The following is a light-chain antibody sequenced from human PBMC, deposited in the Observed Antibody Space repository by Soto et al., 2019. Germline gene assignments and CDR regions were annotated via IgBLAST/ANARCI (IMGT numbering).Light chain of an antibody. CDR3: QQYYSTTST. CDR2: WAS. CDR1: QSVLYSSNNKNY. J-gene: IGKJ3*01. Sequence: DIVMTQSPDSLAVSLGERATINCKSSQSVLYSSNNKNYLAWYQQKPGQPHKLLIYWASTRESGVPDRFSGSGSGTDFTLTISSLQAEDVAVYYCQQYYSTTSTFGPGTKVDIK. V-gene: IGKV4-1*01.